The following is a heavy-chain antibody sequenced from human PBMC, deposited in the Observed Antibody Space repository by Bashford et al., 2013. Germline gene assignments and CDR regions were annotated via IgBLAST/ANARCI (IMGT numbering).Heavy chain of an antibody. Sequence: VRQAPGKGLEWVSSMSDTGTTYYADSVKGRFTISRDNPKNTLHLQMNSLRAEDTAIYFCAKALYGGHIWGQGTLVTVSS. D-gene: IGHD4/OR15-4a*01. J-gene: IGHJ4*02. V-gene: IGHV3-23*01. CDR3: AKALYGGHI. CDR2: MSDTGTT.